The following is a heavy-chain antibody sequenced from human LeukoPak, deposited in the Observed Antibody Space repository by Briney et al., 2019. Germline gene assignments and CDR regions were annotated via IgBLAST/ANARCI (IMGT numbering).Heavy chain of an antibody. CDR3: AKCVMPNYYFGMDV. CDR1: GFTFSSYA. Sequence: GGSLRLSCAASGFTFSSYAMSWVRQAPGKGLEWVSVISGSGGSTYYADSVRGRFTISRDNSKNTLYLQMNSLRADDTAVYYCAKCVMPNYYFGMDVWGQGTTVTASS. J-gene: IGHJ6*02. V-gene: IGHV3-23*01. CDR2: ISGSGGST. D-gene: IGHD2-2*01.